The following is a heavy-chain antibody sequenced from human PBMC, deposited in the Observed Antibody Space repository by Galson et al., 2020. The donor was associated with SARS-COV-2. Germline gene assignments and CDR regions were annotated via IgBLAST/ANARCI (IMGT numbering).Heavy chain of an antibody. CDR2: IGTAGDT. Sequence: GESLKLSCAASGFTYSSYDIHWVRQAPGKGLEWVSAIGTAGDTYYPGYVKGRFTISRENAKNSLYLQMNSLRAGDTAVYYCARASMTTVTTPKAYCYYYRDVWGKGTTVTVAS. J-gene: IGHJ6*03. CDR3: ARASMTTVTTPKAYCYYYRDV. D-gene: IGHD4-4*01. CDR1: GFTYSSYD. V-gene: IGHV3-13*01.